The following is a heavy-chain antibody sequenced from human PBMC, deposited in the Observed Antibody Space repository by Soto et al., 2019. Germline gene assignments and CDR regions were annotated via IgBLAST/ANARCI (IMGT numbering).Heavy chain of an antibody. Sequence: QVQLVQSGAEVKKPGSSVKVSCKASGGTFSSYAISWVRQAPGQGLAWMGGIIPIFGTANYAQKFQGRVTITADESTSTADMELSSLRSEDTAVYYCARDDPLHYGGNLVGGWGQGTLVTVSS. CDR3: ARDDPLHYGGNLVGG. CDR1: GGTFSSYA. J-gene: IGHJ4*02. D-gene: IGHD4-17*01. CDR2: IIPIFGTA. V-gene: IGHV1-69*01.